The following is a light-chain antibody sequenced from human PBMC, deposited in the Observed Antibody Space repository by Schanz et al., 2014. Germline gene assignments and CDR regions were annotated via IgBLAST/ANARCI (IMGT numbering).Light chain of an antibody. V-gene: IGLV2-8*01. Sequence: QSALTQPPSASGSPGQSVTISCTGTSSDVGGYNFVSWYQHHPGKAPKLVIYEVNKRPSGVPDRFSGSKSGNTASLTVSGLQAEDEADYYCSSYTSSSTLVFGGGTKLTVL. CDR1: SSDVGGYNF. CDR2: EVN. J-gene: IGLJ2*01. CDR3: SSYTSSSTLV.